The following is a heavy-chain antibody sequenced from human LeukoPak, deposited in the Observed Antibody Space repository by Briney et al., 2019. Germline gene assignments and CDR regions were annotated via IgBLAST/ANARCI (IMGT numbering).Heavy chain of an antibody. CDR3: AKDDLYGSGSSLDY. Sequence: GGSLRLSCAASGFTFSSYAMHWVRQAPGKGLEWVAVISYDGSNKYYADSVRGRFTISRDNAKNSLYLQMNSLRAEDTALYYCAKDDLYGSGSSLDYWGQGTLVTVSS. J-gene: IGHJ4*02. CDR2: ISYDGSNK. V-gene: IGHV3-30*04. CDR1: GFTFSSYA. D-gene: IGHD3-10*01.